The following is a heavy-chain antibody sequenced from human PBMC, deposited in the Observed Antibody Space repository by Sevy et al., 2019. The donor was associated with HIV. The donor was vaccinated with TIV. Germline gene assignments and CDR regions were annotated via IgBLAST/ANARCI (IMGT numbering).Heavy chain of an antibody. J-gene: IGHJ4*02. CDR3: ARDPPGIAATGGG. CDR2: IYSGGTT. CDR1: GFTVSNNY. V-gene: IGHV3-53*01. D-gene: IGHD6-13*01. Sequence: GGSLRLSCAASGFTVSNNYMNWVRQAPGKGLEWVSLIYSGGTTHYADSVKGRFTISRDHSKNTLYLQMNSVRAEDTAIYYCARDPPGIAATGGGWGQGTLVTVSS.